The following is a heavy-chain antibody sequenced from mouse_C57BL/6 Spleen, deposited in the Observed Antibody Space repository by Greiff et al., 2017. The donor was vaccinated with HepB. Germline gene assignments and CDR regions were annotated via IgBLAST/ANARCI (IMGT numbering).Heavy chain of an antibody. CDR2: IYPGNSDT. CDR3: TREDYYGSSRYFDV. Sequence: DVKLQESGTVLARPGASVKMSCKTSGYTFTSYWMHWVKQRPGQGLEWIGAIYPGNSDTSYNQKFKGKAKLTAVTSASTADMELSSLTNEDSAVYYCTREDYYGSSRYFDVWGTGTTVTVSS. V-gene: IGHV1-5*01. CDR1: GYTFTSYW. J-gene: IGHJ1*03. D-gene: IGHD1-1*01.